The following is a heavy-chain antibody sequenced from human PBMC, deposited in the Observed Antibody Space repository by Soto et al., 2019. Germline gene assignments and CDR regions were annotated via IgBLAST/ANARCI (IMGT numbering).Heavy chain of an antibody. Sequence: PGGSLRLSCVVSGFTFSEAWMNWFRQAPGKGLEWVGRIKSKDVGATTDYAAPVKGKFTISRDDSKNTLFLQMNSLKTEDTAMYYCTTASFYAWGQGTMVTVSS. V-gene: IGHV3-15*07. CDR3: TTASFYA. CDR1: GFTFSEAW. D-gene: IGHD6-6*01. CDR2: IKSKDVGATT. J-gene: IGHJ3*01.